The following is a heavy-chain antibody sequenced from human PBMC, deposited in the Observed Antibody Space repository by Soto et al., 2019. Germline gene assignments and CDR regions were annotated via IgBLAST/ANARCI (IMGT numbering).Heavy chain of an antibody. CDR1: GYTFTSYW. Sequence: GESLKISCEGSGYTFTSYWITWVRQMPGKGLEWMGKIDPSDSYTNYSPSFQGHVTISADRSISTAYLQWSTLKASDTAIYYCARVYCSGGSCHNDNYYFNYGMDVWGQGTTVTDSS. CDR2: IDPSDSYT. CDR3: ARVYCSGGSCHNDNYYFNYGMDV. J-gene: IGHJ6*02. V-gene: IGHV5-10-1*01. D-gene: IGHD2-15*01.